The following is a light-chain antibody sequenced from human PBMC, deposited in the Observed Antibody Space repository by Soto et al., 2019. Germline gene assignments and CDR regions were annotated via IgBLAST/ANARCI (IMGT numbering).Light chain of an antibody. J-gene: IGKJ1*01. CDR2: GAS. CDR3: QQYGSPPWT. V-gene: IGKV3-20*01. Sequence: EIVLTQSPGTLSLSPGERATLSCRASQSVYSNYLAWYQQKPGQAPSLLIYGASSRATGIPDRFTASGSGTDFTPTISRLAPEDFEVYYCQQYGSPPWTFGQGTRVELK. CDR1: QSVYSNY.